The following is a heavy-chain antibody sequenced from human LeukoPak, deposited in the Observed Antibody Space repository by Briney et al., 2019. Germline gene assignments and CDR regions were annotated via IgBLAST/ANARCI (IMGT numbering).Heavy chain of an antibody. J-gene: IGHJ4*02. CDR2: THYSGST. V-gene: IGHV4-59*12. Sequence: LETLSLTCTVSGASISGYFWNWIRQPPGKGLEWIGYTHYSGSTNYNPSLKSRVTISVDTSKNQFSLKLSSVTAADTAVYYCARWGGYNPFDYWGQGTLVTVSS. CDR3: ARWGGYNPFDY. D-gene: IGHD5-24*01. CDR1: GASISGYF.